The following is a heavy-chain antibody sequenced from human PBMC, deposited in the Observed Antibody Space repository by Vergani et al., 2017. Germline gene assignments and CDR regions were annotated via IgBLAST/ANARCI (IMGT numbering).Heavy chain of an antibody. CDR3: ARKLWFGELFGAFDI. J-gene: IGHJ3*02. V-gene: IGHV5-10-1*03. Sequence: VQLVPSGAEVKKPGESLRLSCKGSGYSFTSYWISWVRQMPGKGLEWLGRIDPSDSYTNYSPSFQGHVTISADTSISTAYLQWSSLKASDTAMYYCARKLWFGELFGAFDIWGQGTMVTVSS. CDR1: GYSFTSYW. D-gene: IGHD3-10*01. CDR2: IDPSDSYT.